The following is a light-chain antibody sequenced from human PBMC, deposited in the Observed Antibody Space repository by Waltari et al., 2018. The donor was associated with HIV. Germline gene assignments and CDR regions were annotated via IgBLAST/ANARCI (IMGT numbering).Light chain of an antibody. V-gene: IGLV3-1*01. CDR2: QDN. Sequence: SYELTQPPSVSVSPGQPATITRPGATLPNMYACWYPQRPGQSPVLFIYQDNKRPLGIPERFSGSRSGNIATLTISGAQAMDEAAYFCQAWDSSTVLFGGGTKLTVL. CDR1: TLPNMY. J-gene: IGLJ2*01. CDR3: QAWDSSTVL.